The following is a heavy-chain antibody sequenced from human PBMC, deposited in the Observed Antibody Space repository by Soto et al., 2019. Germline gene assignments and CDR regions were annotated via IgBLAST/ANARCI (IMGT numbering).Heavy chain of an antibody. CDR3: ARRATGYSSSWVDY. Sequence: QVQLVQSGAEVKKPGASVKVSCKASGYTFTSYAMHWVRQAPGQRLEWMGWINAGNGNTKYSQKFQGRVTITRDTSASTDYMELSSLRSEDTRLYYCARRATGYSSSWVDYWGQGTLVTVSS. D-gene: IGHD6-13*01. CDR2: INAGNGNT. CDR1: GYTFTSYA. J-gene: IGHJ4*02. V-gene: IGHV1-3*01.